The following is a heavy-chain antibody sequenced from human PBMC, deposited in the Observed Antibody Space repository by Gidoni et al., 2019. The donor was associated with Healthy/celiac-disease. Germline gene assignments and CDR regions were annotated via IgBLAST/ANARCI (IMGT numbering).Heavy chain of an antibody. V-gene: IGHV3-30*18. Sequence: QVQLVESGGGVVQPGRSLRLSCAASGFTFSSYGMHWVRQAPGKGLEWVAVISYDGSNKYYADSVKGRFTISRDNSKNTLYLQMNSLRAEDTAVYYCAKGYSYANYFDYWGQGTLVTVSS. CDR2: ISYDGSNK. CDR1: GFTFSSYG. J-gene: IGHJ4*02. CDR3: AKGYSYANYFDY. D-gene: IGHD5-18*01.